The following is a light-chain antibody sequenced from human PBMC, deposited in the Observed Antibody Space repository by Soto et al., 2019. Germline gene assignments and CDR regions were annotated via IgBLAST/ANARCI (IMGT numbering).Light chain of an antibody. CDR2: EVS. Sequence: SVLTQPPSVYGSPGRSVAISCTGTSSDVGSFNRVSWYQQPPGTAPRLIISEVSNRPSGVPDRFSGSKSGNTASLTISGLQAEDEADYYCSSYTITNTYVFGTGTKVTVL. J-gene: IGLJ1*01. CDR1: SSDVGSFNR. V-gene: IGLV2-18*02. CDR3: SSYTITNTYV.